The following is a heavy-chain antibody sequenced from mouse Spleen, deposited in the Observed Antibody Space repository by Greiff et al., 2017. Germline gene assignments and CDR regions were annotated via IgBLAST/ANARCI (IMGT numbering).Heavy chain of an antibody. D-gene: IGHD2-4*01. V-gene: IGHV7-3*01. J-gene: IGHJ3*01. CDR3: ARYNYDYIFAY. CDR2: IRNKANGYTT. Sequence: EVKLVESGGGLVQPGGSLSLSCAASGFTFTDYYMSWVRQPPGKALEWLGFIRNKANGYTTEYSASVKGRFTISRDNSQSILYLQMNALRAEDSATDYCARYNYDYIFAYWGQGTLVTVSA. CDR1: GFTFTDYY.